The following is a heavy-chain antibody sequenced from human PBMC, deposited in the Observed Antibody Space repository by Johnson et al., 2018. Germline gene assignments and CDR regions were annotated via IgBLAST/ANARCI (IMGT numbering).Heavy chain of an antibody. CDR2: INSDGSST. V-gene: IGHV3-74*01. CDR1: GFTFSSYW. J-gene: IGHJ6*02. CDR3: ARDQVPGSGSYYHYYGMDV. D-gene: IGHD3-10*01. Sequence: VQLQESGGGLVQPGGSLRLSCAASGFTFSSYWMHWVRQAPGKGLVWVSRINSDGSSTSYADSVKGRFTISRDNAKNTLYLQMNSLRAEETAVYYWARDQVPGSGSYYHYYGMDVWGQGTTVTVSS.